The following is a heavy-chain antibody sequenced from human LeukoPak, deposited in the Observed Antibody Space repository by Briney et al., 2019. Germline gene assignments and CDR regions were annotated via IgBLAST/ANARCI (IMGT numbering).Heavy chain of an antibody. CDR2: ISYDGSNK. J-gene: IGHJ5*02. Sequence: QPGRSLRLSCAASGFTFSSDAMHWVRQAPGKGLEWVAVISYDGSNKYYADSVKGRFTISRDNSKNTLYLQMNSLRAEDTAVYYCARDGYCSGGSCYSFDPWGQGALVTVSS. CDR3: ARDGYCSGGSCYSFDP. CDR1: GFTFSSDA. D-gene: IGHD2-15*01. V-gene: IGHV3-30-3*01.